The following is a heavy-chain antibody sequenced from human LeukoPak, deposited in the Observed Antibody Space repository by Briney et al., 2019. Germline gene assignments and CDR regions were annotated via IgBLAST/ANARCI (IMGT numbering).Heavy chain of an antibody. V-gene: IGHV3-53*01. D-gene: IGHD3-22*01. CDR2: IYSGGST. Sequence: GGSLRLSCAASGFTVSSNYMSWVRQAPGKGLEWVSVIYSGGSTYYAHSVKGRFTISRDTSKNPLSLQLSSLTAEDTAVYYCARDLTYYYDSSGYGAFDIWGQGTMVTVSS. CDR1: GFTVSSNY. J-gene: IGHJ3*02. CDR3: ARDLTYYYDSSGYGAFDI.